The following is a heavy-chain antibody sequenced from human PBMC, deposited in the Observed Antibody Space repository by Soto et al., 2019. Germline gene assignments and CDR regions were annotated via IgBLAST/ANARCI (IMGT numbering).Heavy chain of an antibody. D-gene: IGHD1-26*01. CDR3: ASGKSGSYDY. J-gene: IGHJ4*02. CDR1: GFTFSSYS. CDR2: ISGGSTYI. V-gene: IGHV3-48*04. Sequence: EVQLVESGGGLVQPGGSLRLSCAASGFTFSSYSMNWVRQAPGKGLEWVSYISGGSTYIYHADSVKGRFTISRDNAKNSLYLQMNSLRVEDTAVYFCASGKSGSYDYWGQGTLVTVSS.